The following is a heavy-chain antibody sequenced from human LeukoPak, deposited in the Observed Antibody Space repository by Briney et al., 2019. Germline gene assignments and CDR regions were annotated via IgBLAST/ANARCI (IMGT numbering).Heavy chain of an antibody. CDR1: GGFISSYY. V-gene: IGHV4-59*01. J-gene: IGHJ4*02. Sequence: ASETLSLTCTVSGGFISSYYWSWIRQPPGKGLEWIGYIYYSGSTNYNPSLKSRVTISVDTSKNQFSLKLSSVTAADTAVYYCARVTVRGVIDYWGQGTLVTVSS. CDR3: ARVTVRGVIDY. D-gene: IGHD3-10*01. CDR2: IYYSGST.